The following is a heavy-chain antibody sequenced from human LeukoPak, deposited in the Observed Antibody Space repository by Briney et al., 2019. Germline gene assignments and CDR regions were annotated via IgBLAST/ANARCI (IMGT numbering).Heavy chain of an antibody. CDR3: ARGPMPQRTVNWFDS. CDR2: LSWDGNNV. CDR1: GFTFDDYA. Sequence: PGGSLRLSCAASGFTFDDYAMHWIRQAQGKGPEWVLGLSWDGNNVIYADSVRGRFTISRDNAKNSLYLQMDGLTIEDPAVYFCARGPMPQRTVNWFDSWGHGTRVTVSS. D-gene: IGHD3/OR15-3a*01. V-gene: IGHV3-9*01. J-gene: IGHJ5*01.